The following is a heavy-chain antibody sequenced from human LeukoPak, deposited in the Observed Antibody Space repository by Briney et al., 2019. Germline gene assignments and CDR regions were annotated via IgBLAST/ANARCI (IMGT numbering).Heavy chain of an antibody. CDR1: GGSISSGDYY. J-gene: IGHJ2*01. Sequence: SETLSLTCTVSGGSISSGDYYWSWIRQPPGKGLEWIGYIYYSGSTYYNPSLKSRVTISVDTSKNQFSLKLSSVTAADTAAYYCARCLYQYWYFDLWGRGTLVTVSS. D-gene: IGHD2-2*01. CDR3: ARCLYQYWYFDL. V-gene: IGHV4-30-4*01. CDR2: IYYSGST.